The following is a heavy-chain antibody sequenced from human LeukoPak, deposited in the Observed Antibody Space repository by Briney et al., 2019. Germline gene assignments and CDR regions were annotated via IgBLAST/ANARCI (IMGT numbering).Heavy chain of an antibody. J-gene: IGHJ6*03. CDR3: ASVLIGYGYGSKYYYYYIDV. CDR2: ISSSGSTI. D-gene: IGHD5-18*01. Sequence: GGSLRLSCAASGFTFSDYYMSWIRQAPGKGLEWVSYISSSGSTIYYADSVKGRFTISRDNAKNSLYLQMNSLRAEDTAVYYCASVLIGYGYGSKYYYYYIDVWGKGTTVTVSS. CDR1: GFTFSDYY. V-gene: IGHV3-11*04.